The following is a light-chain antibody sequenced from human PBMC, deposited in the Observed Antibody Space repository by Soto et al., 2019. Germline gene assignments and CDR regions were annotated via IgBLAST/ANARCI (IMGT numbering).Light chain of an antibody. CDR1: QGVGSN. Sequence: IVVTQSPATLSVSPGERATLSCRASQGVGSNLAWYQQRPGQAPRLLIYDASTRATGIPDRFSGSGSGTEFTLTISSLQSEDFAVYDCQQFNIWPHMLSFGGGTKLEMK. V-gene: IGKV3-15*01. CDR2: DAS. J-gene: IGKJ4*01. CDR3: QQFNIWPHMLS.